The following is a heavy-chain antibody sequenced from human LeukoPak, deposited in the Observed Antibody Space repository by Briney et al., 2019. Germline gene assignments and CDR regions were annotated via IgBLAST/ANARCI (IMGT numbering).Heavy chain of an antibody. CDR3: ARVSRITIFGVAPGAFDI. CDR2: IYYSGST. J-gene: IGHJ3*02. CDR1: GGSISSSSYY. D-gene: IGHD3-3*01. V-gene: IGHV4-61*01. Sequence: SETLSLTCTVSGGSISSSSYYWSWIRQPPGKGLEWIGYIYYSGSTNYNPSLKSRVTISVDTSKNQFSLKLSSVTAADTAVYYCARVSRITIFGVAPGAFDIWGQGTMVTVSS.